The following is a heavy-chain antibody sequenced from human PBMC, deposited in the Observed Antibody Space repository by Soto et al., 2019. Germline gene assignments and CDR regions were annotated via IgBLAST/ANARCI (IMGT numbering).Heavy chain of an antibody. J-gene: IGHJ4*02. CDR2: VSHTGSR. Sequence: KPSETLSLTCSVSGASINTGGFYWIWVRQYPGKGLDWIGYVSHTGSRYLNPSLRSRITISLDTPNNQFSLRLTSVTAADTAVYYCARVKVTTESFDSWGQGSLVPVSS. D-gene: IGHD4-17*01. CDR3: ARVKVTTESFDS. V-gene: IGHV4-31*03. CDR1: GASINTGGFY.